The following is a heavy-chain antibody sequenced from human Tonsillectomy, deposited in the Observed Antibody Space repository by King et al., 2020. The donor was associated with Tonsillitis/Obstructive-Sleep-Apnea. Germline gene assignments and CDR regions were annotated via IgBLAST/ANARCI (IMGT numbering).Heavy chain of an antibody. CDR3: ARGDDSNYVFRSNYWFDP. Sequence: VQLQQWGAGLLKPSETLSLTCAVYGGSFIGSYWSWIRQPPGKGLEWIVEINHSGSTTYNPSLKSRVTISVHTSKNQFSLNLSSVTAAETALYNCARGDDSNYVFRSNYWFDPWGQGTLVTVSS. CDR2: INHSGST. V-gene: IGHV4-34*01. D-gene: IGHD4-11*01. CDR1: GGSFIGSY. J-gene: IGHJ5*02.